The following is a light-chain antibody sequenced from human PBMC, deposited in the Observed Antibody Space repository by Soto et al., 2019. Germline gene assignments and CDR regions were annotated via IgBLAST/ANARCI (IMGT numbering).Light chain of an antibody. CDR3: LSYTSSYTVV. Sequence: QSVLTQPASVSGSPGQSITISCTGSSSEVGTQNYVSWYQQHPDKAPKLMIYEVSDRPSGVSNRFSGSKSGNTASLTISGVQAEDEADYYCLSYTSSYTVVFGGGTKVTVL. CDR1: SSEVGTQNY. J-gene: IGLJ2*01. V-gene: IGLV2-14*01. CDR2: EVS.